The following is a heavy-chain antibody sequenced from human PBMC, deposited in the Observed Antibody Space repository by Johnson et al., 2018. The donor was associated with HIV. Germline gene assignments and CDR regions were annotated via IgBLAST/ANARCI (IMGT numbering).Heavy chain of an antibody. CDR3: AKDIWGWELGRPLLDAFHI. Sequence: VQLVESGGGLVQPGRSLRLSCAASGFTFDDYAMHWVRQAPGKGLEWVSGISWNGGSLGYADSVKGRFTISRDNAKNSLYLQMNSLRAEDTAFYYCAKDIWGWELGRPLLDAFHIWGQGTMVTVSS. V-gene: IGHV3-9*01. CDR2: ISWNGGSL. D-gene: IGHD1-26*01. J-gene: IGHJ3*02. CDR1: GFTFDDYA.